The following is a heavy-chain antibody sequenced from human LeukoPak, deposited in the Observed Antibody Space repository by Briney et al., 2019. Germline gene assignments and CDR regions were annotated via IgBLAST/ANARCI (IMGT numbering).Heavy chain of an antibody. J-gene: IGHJ3*02. CDR3: IRGGIRVSGIDAFDI. CDR1: GFTFRDYD. D-gene: IGHD5/OR15-5a*01. V-gene: IGHV3-13*01. CDR2: IGIGDDT. Sequence: HPGGSLRLSCAASGFTFRDYDMHWVRQVPGRGLEWVSAIGIGDDTHYPDSVKGRFTISRENAKNSLYLQMNTLRDGDTAAYYCIRGGIRVSGIDAFDIWGQGTMVTVSS.